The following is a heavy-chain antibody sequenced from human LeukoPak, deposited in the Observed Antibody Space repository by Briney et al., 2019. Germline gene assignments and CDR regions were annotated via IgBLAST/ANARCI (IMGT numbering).Heavy chain of an antibody. CDR3: ARLFGDYETPAFDI. CDR2: IYYRGST. J-gene: IGHJ3*02. CDR1: GGSISSSRKY. D-gene: IGHD4-17*01. Sequence: PSQTLSLTCTVSGGSISSSRKYWGWIRQPPGKGLEWIGSIYYRGSTYYNPSLKSRVTISVDTSKNQFSLKLSSVTAADTAVYYCARLFGDYETPAFDIWGRGTMVTVSS. V-gene: IGHV4-39*01.